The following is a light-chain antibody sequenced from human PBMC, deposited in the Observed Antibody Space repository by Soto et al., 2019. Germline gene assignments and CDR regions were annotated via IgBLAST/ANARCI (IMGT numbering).Light chain of an antibody. CDR3: QQYGSSRT. CDR2: GAS. CDR1: QSVSSSN. J-gene: IGKJ1*01. V-gene: IGKV3-20*01. Sequence: EIVLTQSPDTLSLSPGERATLSCRASQSVSSSNLAWYQQRPGQAPRLLIYGASSRATGIPDRFSGSGSGTDFTLTIRRLEPEDFAVYYCQQYGSSRTFGQGTKVELK.